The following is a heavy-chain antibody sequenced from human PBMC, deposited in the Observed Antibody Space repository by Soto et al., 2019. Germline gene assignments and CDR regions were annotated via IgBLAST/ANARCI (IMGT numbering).Heavy chain of an antibody. CDR3: CAIRGGQLDY. D-gene: IGHD3-10*01. J-gene: IGHJ4*02. Sequence: EVQLVESGGGLVQPGGSLKLSCEASGFTFSGSAMHWVRQASGKGLEWVGRIRSKANSYATAYAASVKGRFTISRDDSKNTAYLQMNSLKTEDTAVYYCCAIRGGQLDYWGQGTLVTVSS. V-gene: IGHV3-73*02. CDR1: GFTFSGSA. CDR2: IRSKANSYAT.